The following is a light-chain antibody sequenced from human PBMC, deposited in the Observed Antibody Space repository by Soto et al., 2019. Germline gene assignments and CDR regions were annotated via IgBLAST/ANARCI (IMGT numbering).Light chain of an antibody. CDR3: QPYVSYPIT. Sequence: DIPMTQSPSSLSASVGDRVTITCRARRDIGNYLAWFQQKPGKAPKSLIYGASSLQSGVPSKFSVSGGGTDFTLTINSLQPEDSATYFCQPYVSYPITFGKGTRLE. J-gene: IGKJ5*01. CDR1: RDIGNY. CDR2: GAS. V-gene: IGKV1-16*02.